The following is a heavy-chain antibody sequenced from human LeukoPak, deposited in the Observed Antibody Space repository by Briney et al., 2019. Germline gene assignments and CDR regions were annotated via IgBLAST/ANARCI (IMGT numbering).Heavy chain of an antibody. J-gene: IGHJ4*02. CDR3: AKERPTTTAFDY. CDR1: GFTFSNYP. CDR2: ISGSGANS. Sequence: GGSLRLSCAASGFTFSNYPMSWVRQAPGKGLEWVSLISGSGANSYYADSVKGRFTISRDNSKNTLYLQMNSLRAEDTAVYYCAKERPTTTAFDYWGQGTLVTVSS. D-gene: IGHD1-1*01. V-gene: IGHV3-23*01.